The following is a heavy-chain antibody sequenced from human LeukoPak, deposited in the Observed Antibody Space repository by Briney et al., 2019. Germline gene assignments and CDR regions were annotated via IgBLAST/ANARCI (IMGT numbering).Heavy chain of an antibody. D-gene: IGHD4-17*01. V-gene: IGHV4-34*01. CDR2: INHSGSP. Sequence: SETLSLTCAVYGESFSGYYWTWIRQPPGKGLEWIGEINHSGSPNYNPSLKSRLPIRVDAPGKQFFVRQRSVLGADEAMLHCARARRDYGRSFDYWGQGTLVTVSS. J-gene: IGHJ4*02. CDR3: ARARRDYGRSFDY. CDR1: GESFSGYY.